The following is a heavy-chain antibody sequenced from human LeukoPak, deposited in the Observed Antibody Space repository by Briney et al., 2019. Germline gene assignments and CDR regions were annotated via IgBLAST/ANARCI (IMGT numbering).Heavy chain of an antibody. CDR1: GGSFSGYY. CDR3: ARVGGGSYGGRVFDY. CDR2: INHNGNT. V-gene: IGHV4-34*01. D-gene: IGHD2-21*01. J-gene: IGHJ4*02. Sequence: PSETLSLTCAVYGGSFSGYYWSWIRQPPGKGLEWIGEINHNGNTNYNPSLKSRVTISVDTSKNQFSLKLTSVTAADTAIYYCARVGGGSYGGRVFDYWGQGTLVTVSS.